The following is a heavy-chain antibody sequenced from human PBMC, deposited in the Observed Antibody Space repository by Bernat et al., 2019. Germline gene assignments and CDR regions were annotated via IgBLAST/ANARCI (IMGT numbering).Heavy chain of an antibody. Sequence: QVQLQESGPGLVKPSETLSLTCTVSGGSISSYYWSWIRQPPGKGLEWIGYIYYSGSTNYNPSLKSRVTISVDTSKNQFSLKLSSVTAADTAVYYCARVSGWSGYWGQGTLVTVSS. CDR2: IYYSGST. CDR3: ARVSGWSGY. D-gene: IGHD6-19*01. J-gene: IGHJ4*02. CDR1: GGSISSYY. V-gene: IGHV4-59*12.